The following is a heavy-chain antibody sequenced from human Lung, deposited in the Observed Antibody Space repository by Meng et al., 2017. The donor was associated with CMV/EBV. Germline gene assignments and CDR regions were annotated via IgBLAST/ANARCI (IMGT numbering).Heavy chain of an antibody. CDR1: GFTFSDFY. CDR3: ARDCSSLSCGGNYFDY. CDR2: ISKRGDTI. Sequence: LSLTXAASGFTFSDFYMTWIRQAPGKGLEWVSYISKRGDTIYYADSLKGRFTISRDNAENSLYLHMNSLRAEDTAVYYCARDCSSLSCGGNYFDYWGQGTLVTVSS. V-gene: IGHV3-11*01. D-gene: IGHD2-2*01. J-gene: IGHJ4*02.